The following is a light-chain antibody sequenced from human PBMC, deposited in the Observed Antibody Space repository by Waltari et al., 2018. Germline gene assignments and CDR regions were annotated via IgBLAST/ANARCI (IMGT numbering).Light chain of an antibody. V-gene: IGKV3-15*01. CDR2: GAS. CDR3: LQYNKWPALT. J-gene: IGKJ4*01. CDR1: QNISTN. Sequence: IVMTQSPATLSLSQGERAALSCRASQNISTNLAWYQQKPGPAPRLPIYGASARATGVPGRFSGSGSGIEFTLTVSSLQPEDFAVYYCLQYNKWPALTFGGGTKVEIK.